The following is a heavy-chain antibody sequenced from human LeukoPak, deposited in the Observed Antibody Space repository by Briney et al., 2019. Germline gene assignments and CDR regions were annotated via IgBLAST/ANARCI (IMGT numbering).Heavy chain of an antibody. J-gene: IGHJ6*03. CDR1: GFTFSNAW. CDR2: IKSKTDGGTT. Sequence: GGSLRLSCAASGFTFSNAWMSWVRQAPGKGLEWVGRIKSKTDGGTTDYAAPVKGRFTISRDDSKNTLYLQMNSLKTEDTAVYYCTTGGVVVPAAIRRYYYMDVWGKGTTVTVSS. D-gene: IGHD2-2*01. CDR3: TTGGVVVPAAIRRYYYMDV. V-gene: IGHV3-15*01.